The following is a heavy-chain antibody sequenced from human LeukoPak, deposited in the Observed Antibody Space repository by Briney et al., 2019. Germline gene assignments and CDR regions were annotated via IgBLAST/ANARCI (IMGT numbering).Heavy chain of an antibody. D-gene: IGHD1-26*01. Sequence: ASVKVSCKASGYTFTSYDINWVRQATGQGLEWMGWMNPSSGNTGYAQKFQGRVTMTRNTSISTAYMELSSLRSEDTAVYYCARGRSGRVGATTRKPYYFDYWGQGTLVTVSS. CDR2: MNPSSGNT. J-gene: IGHJ4*02. CDR3: ARGRSGRVGATTRKPYYFDY. V-gene: IGHV1-8*01. CDR1: GYTFTSYD.